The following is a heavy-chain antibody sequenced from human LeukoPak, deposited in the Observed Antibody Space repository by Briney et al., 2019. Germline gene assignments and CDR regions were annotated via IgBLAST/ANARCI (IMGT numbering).Heavy chain of an antibody. CDR1: GYTFTDDY. CDR2: INPDSGFT. D-gene: IGHD1-1*01. J-gene: IGHJ4*02. CDR3: APTPEAYTSNWNV. Sequence: ASVKVSCKASGYTFTDDYMHWVRQAPGQGLEWMGWINPDSGFTNYAQKFQGRVTMTRDTSISTAYVEVRSLRSDDTAAYYCAPTPEAYTSNWNVWGQGTLVTVSS. V-gene: IGHV1-2*02.